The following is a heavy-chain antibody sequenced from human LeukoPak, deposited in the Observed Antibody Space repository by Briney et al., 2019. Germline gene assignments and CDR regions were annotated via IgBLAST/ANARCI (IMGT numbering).Heavy chain of an antibody. J-gene: IGHJ3*02. CDR1: GFTFNNAW. CDR2: IKQDGSEK. V-gene: IGHV3-7*01. D-gene: IGHD3-10*01. Sequence: GGSLRLSCAASGFTFNNAWMSWVRQAPGKGLEWVANIKQDGSEKYYVDSVKGRFTISRDNAKNSLYLQMNSLRAEDTAVYYCARAYYYGSGSYYGAFDIWGQGTMVTVSS. CDR3: ARAYYYGSGSYYGAFDI.